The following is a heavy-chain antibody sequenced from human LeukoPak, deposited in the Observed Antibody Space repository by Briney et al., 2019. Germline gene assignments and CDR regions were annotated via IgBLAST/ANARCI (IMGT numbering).Heavy chain of an antibody. CDR1: LGSLSDYY. Sequence: SETLSLTCAAYLGSLSDYYWSWIRQPPGRGLEWIGEINHSGSTDYNPSLKSRVTISVDTSKNQFSPKLSSVTAADTAVYYGARSWGAMVTIRWAYFDYWGQGTLVTVSS. V-gene: IGHV4-34*01. D-gene: IGHD5-18*01. CDR3: ARSWGAMVTIRWAYFDY. CDR2: INHSGST. J-gene: IGHJ4*02.